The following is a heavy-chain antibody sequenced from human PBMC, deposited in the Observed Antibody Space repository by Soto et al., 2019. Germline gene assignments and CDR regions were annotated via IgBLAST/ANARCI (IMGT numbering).Heavy chain of an antibody. J-gene: IGHJ3*02. Sequence: EVQLVESGGGLIQPGGPLRLSCAVSGFTVSYNYMNWVRQAPGKGLEWVSVIYRGGDTFYADSVKGRFTISRDNSKNTLYLQMNSLRAEDTAVYYCARGMYGSGSYYIGDAFDMWGQGTMVTVSS. D-gene: IGHD3-10*01. CDR1: GFTVSYNY. V-gene: IGHV3-53*01. CDR3: ARGMYGSGSYYIGDAFDM. CDR2: IYRGGDT.